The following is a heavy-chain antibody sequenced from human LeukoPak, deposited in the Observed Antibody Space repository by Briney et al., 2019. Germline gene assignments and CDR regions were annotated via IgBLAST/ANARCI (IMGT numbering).Heavy chain of an antibody. CDR3: ASSYDSSGYYPPPGGY. D-gene: IGHD3-22*01. J-gene: IGHJ4*02. CDR2: INHSGST. CDR1: GGSFSGYY. Sequence: SETLSRTCAVYGGSFSGYYWSWIRQPPGKGLEWIGEINHSGSTNYNPSLKSRVTIPVDTSKNQFSLKLSSVTAADTAVYYCASSYDSSGYYPPPGGYWGQGTLVTVSS. V-gene: IGHV4-34*01.